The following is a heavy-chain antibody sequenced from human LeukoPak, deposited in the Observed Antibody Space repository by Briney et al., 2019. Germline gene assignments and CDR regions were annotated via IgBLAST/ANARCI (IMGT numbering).Heavy chain of an antibody. V-gene: IGHV3-48*01. J-gene: IGHJ5*02. CDR2: ITGTNDAV. D-gene: IGHD4-17*01. CDR1: GFTFNVFS. Sequence: GGSLRLSCAASGFTFNVFSMNWVRQAPGKGLDWVSYITGTNDAVYYADSVKGRFTISRDNSKNTLYLQMNSLRAEDTAVYYCAKDIYGDSWFDPWGQGTLVTVSS. CDR3: AKDIYGDSWFDP.